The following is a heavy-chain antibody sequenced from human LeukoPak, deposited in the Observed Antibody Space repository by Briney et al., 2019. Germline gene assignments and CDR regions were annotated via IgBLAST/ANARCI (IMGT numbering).Heavy chain of an antibody. D-gene: IGHD3-22*01. J-gene: IGHJ4*02. CDR1: GGSISSYY. CDR2: IYYSGST. CDR3: AREDSSGYLGY. V-gene: IGHV4-59*01. Sequence: SETLSLTCTVSGGSISSYYWSWIRQPAGKGLEWIGYIYYSGSTNYNPSLKSRVTISVDTSKNQFSLKLTSLTAADTAVYYCAREDSSGYLGYWGQGTLVTVSS.